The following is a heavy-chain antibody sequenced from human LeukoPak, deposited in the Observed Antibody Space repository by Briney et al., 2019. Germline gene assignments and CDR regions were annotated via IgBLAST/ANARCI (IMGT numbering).Heavy chain of an antibody. CDR3: ARGQGTVTTH. D-gene: IGHD4-11*01. CDR2: INHSGSA. J-gene: IGHJ4*02. CDR1: GGSFSGYY. V-gene: IGHV4-34*01. Sequence: GSLRLSCAVSGGSFSGYYWTWIRQPPGKGLEWIGEINHSGSANYNPSLMSRVTISLDTSKNHFSLNLSSVTAADTAVYYCARGQGTVTTHWGQGTLVTVSS.